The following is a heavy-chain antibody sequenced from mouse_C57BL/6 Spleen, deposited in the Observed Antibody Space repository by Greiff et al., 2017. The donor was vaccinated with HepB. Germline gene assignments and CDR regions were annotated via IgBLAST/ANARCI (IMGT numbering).Heavy chain of an antibody. CDR2: IDPENGDT. V-gene: IGHV14-4*01. D-gene: IGHD1-1*01. J-gene: IGHJ3*01. Sequence: QLQQSGAELVRPGASVKLSCTASGFNIKDDYMHWVKQRPEQGLEWIGWIDPENGDTEYASKFQGKATITADTSSNTAYLQLSSLTSEDTAVYYCTTGGYYYGSGFAYWGQGTLVTVSA. CDR3: TTGGYYYGSGFAY. CDR1: GFNIKDDY.